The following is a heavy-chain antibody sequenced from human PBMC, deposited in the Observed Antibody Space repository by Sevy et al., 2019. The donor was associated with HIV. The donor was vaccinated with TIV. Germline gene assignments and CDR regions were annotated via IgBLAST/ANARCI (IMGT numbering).Heavy chain of an antibody. CDR3: ARSVAALDFWYFDL. J-gene: IGHJ2*01. Sequence: QSQTLSLTCAISGDSVSSNNAAWNWIRQSPSRGLEWLGRTYYKSKWYSHYAVSVKSRMTINPDTSKNQLSLQLNSVTPEDTAVYYCARSVAALDFWYFDLWGRGTLVTVSS. CDR1: GDSVSSNNAA. CDR2: TYYKSKWYS. V-gene: IGHV6-1*01. D-gene: IGHD6-19*01.